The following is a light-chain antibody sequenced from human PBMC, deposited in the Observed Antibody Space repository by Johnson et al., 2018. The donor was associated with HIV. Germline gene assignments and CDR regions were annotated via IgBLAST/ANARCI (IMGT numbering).Light chain of an antibody. CDR3: GTWDSSLSAYV. Sequence: VLTQPPSVSAAPGQKVTISCSGSSSNIGNNYVSWYQQLPGTAPKLLIYDNNKRPSGTPDRFSGSKSGTSATLGITGLQTGDEADYYCGTWDSSLSAYVFGTGTKVTVL. V-gene: IGLV1-51*01. CDR2: DNN. J-gene: IGLJ1*01. CDR1: SSNIGNNY.